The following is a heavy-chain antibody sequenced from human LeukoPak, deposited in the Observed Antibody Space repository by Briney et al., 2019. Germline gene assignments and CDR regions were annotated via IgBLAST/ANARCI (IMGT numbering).Heavy chain of an antibody. Sequence: GGSLRLSCVTSGFTFSSCAMSWVRQAPGKGLEWVSVISAAGGSTYYADSVKGRFTISRDNSKNTLFLQMSTLRPEDTAVYYCARLPYSSSPDYWGQGTLVTVSS. V-gene: IGHV3-23*01. CDR2: ISAAGGST. CDR1: GFTFSSCA. J-gene: IGHJ4*02. D-gene: IGHD6-13*01. CDR3: ARLPYSSSPDY.